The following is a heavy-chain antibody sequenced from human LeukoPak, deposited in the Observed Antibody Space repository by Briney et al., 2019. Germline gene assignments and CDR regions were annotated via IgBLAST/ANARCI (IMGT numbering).Heavy chain of an antibody. CDR1: GGTFSSYA. CDR2: IIPIFGTA. CDR3: ARSTGAVGDVWFDP. Sequence: SVKVSCKASGGTFSSYAISWVRQAPGQGLEWMGGIIPIFGTANYAQKFQGRVTITADESTSTAYMELSSLRSEDTAVYYCARSTGAVGDVWFDPGGQGTLVTVSS. D-gene: IGHD3-10*01. V-gene: IGHV1-69*13. J-gene: IGHJ5*02.